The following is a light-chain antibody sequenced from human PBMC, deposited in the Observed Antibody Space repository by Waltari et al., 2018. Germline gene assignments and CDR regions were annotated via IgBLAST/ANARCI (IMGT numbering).Light chain of an antibody. J-gene: IGLJ3*02. CDR1: NLGTKY. CDR2: QDN. Sequence: SYEVTQPHSVSVSPGQTARITCSGDNLGTKYASWYQQKPGQSPVLVIYQDNKRPSGIPERFSGFNSGNTATLTISGTQAMDEADYYCQAWDSGSGVVFGGGTKLTVL. CDR3: QAWDSGSGVV. V-gene: IGLV3-1*01.